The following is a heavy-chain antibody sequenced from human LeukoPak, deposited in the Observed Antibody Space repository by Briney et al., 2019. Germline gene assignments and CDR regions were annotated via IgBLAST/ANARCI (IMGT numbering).Heavy chain of an antibody. J-gene: IGHJ3*02. V-gene: IGHV3-74*01. CDR3: ARVGSTDSPHAFDI. CDR1: GFSFSSYW. CDR2: INSDGRMT. D-gene: IGHD3-22*01. Sequence: SGGSLRFSCASSGFSFSSYWMDWVRHAPGKGLVRVSGINSDGRMTRYAESVKGRFTISRDNAKNTLYLQMNTLRAEDTAVYYCARVGSTDSPHAFDIWGQGTTVTVSS.